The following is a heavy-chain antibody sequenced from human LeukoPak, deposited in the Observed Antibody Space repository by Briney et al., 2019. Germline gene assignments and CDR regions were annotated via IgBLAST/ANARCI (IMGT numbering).Heavy chain of an antibody. Sequence: ASVKVSCKASGYTFTTYGISWVRQAPGHGLEWMGWISTFNGHTNYAQSRQDRVTMTTDTSTSTVYMELSSLISDDTAVYYCARDGKAYDFWSGYYFRSPGFDYWGQGTLVTVSS. CDR1: GYTFTTYG. J-gene: IGHJ4*02. V-gene: IGHV1-18*01. CDR3: ARDGKAYDFWSGYYFRSPGFDY. CDR2: ISTFNGHT. D-gene: IGHD3-3*01.